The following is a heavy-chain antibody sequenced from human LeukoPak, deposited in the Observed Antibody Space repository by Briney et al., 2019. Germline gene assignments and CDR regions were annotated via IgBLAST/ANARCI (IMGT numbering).Heavy chain of an antibody. CDR3: AKDKGSGWLDGDQSARNHYYYGMDV. CDR2: IYSGGST. J-gene: IGHJ6*02. V-gene: IGHV3-23*03. Sequence: GGSLRLSCAASGFTFSSYAMSWVRQAPGKGLEWVSVIYSGGSTYYADSVKGRFTISRDNSKNTLYLQMNSLRAEDTALYYCAKDKGSGWLDGDQSARNHYYYGMDVWGQGTTVTVSS. D-gene: IGHD6-19*01. CDR1: GFTFSSYA.